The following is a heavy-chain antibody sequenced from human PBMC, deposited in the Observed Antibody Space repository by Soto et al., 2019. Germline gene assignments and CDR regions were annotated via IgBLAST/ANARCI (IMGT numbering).Heavy chain of an antibody. V-gene: IGHV1-69*01. Sequence: QVQLVQSGAEVKKRGSSVKVSCKASGGTFSSYAISWVRQAPGQGLEWMGGIIPIFGTANYAQKFQGRVTITADESTSTAYMELSSLRSEDTAVYYCARGEAIPDYYYYYGMDVWGQGTTVTVSS. CDR2: IIPIFGTA. J-gene: IGHJ6*02. CDR1: GGTFSSYA. CDR3: ARGEAIPDYYYYYGMDV. D-gene: IGHD2-2*02.